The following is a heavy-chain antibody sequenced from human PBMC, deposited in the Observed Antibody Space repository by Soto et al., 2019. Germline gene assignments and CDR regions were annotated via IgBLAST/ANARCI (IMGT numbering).Heavy chain of an antibody. CDR2: ISSSSSYI. CDR3: ARADCSSTSCLSYYYGMDV. CDR1: GFTFSSYS. Sequence: KPGGSLRLSCAASGFTFSSYSMNWVRQAPGKGLEWVSSISSSSSYIYYADSVKGRFTISRDNAKNSLYLQMNSLRAEDTAVYYCARADCSSTSCLSYYYGMDVCVQGTTVTVSS. J-gene: IGHJ6*02. D-gene: IGHD2-2*01. V-gene: IGHV3-21*01.